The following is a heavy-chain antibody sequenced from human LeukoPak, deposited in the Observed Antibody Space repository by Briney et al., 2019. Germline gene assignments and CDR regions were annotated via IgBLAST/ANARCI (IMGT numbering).Heavy chain of an antibody. D-gene: IGHD1-7*01. V-gene: IGHV3-9*01. Sequence: GGSLRLSCAASGFTFDDYSMHWVRQAPGKGLEWVSGISWNSGSIGYADSVKGRFTISRDNAKNSLYLQMNSLRAEDTAIYYCAKDLEAGTTSILGYWGQGTLVTVSS. CDR3: AKDLEAGTTSILGY. CDR2: ISWNSGSI. CDR1: GFTFDDYS. J-gene: IGHJ4*02.